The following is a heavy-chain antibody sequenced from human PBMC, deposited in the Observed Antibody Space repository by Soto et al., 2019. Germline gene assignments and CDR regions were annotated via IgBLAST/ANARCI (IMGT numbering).Heavy chain of an antibody. CDR1: GGSISSGGYY. D-gene: IGHD3-10*01. CDR2: IYYSGST. CDR3: ARADYGSGIGEEGRTNWFAP. V-gene: IGHV4-31*03. Sequence: QVQLQESGPGLVKPSQTLSLTCTVSGGSISSGGYYWSWIRQHPGKGLEWIGYIYYSGSTYYNPSLKRRVTISVDTSKTPCSLKLSSVTAAYTAGYYCARADYGSGIGEEGRTNWFAPWGQGTLVTVSS. J-gene: IGHJ5*02.